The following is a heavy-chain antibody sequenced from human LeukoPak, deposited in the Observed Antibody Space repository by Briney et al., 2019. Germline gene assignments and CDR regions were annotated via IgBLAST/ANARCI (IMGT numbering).Heavy chain of an antibody. Sequence: PSETLSLTCTVSGGSISSSSYYWGWIRQPPGKGLEWIGSIYYSGSTYYNPSLKSRVTISVDTSKNQFSLKLSSVTAADTAVYYCARDRANNWFDPWGQGTLVTVSS. J-gene: IGHJ5*02. CDR3: ARDRANNWFDP. CDR1: GGSISSSSYY. V-gene: IGHV4-39*07. CDR2: IYYSGST.